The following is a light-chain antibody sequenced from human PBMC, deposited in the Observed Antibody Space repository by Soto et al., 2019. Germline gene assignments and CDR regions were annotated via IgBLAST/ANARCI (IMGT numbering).Light chain of an antibody. CDR3: ASFTSSTILV. V-gene: IGLV2-14*03. CDR2: EVN. Sequence: QSVLTQPASVSGSPGQSVTISCAGPRSDIGGYNFISWYQQPPGKAPRLLIYEVNNRPSGVSRRFSGSKAGNTASLTISGLLADDEADYFCASFTSSTILVFGSGTKGTVL. CDR1: RSDIGGYNF. J-gene: IGLJ1*01.